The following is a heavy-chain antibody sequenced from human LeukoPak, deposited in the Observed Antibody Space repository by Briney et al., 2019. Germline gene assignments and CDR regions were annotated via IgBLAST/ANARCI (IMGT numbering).Heavy chain of an antibody. CDR3: AKDSLNTYDFWSGYPSNWFDP. D-gene: IGHD3-3*01. J-gene: IGHJ5*02. V-gene: IGHV4-30-2*01. CDR1: GGSISSGGYS. CDR2: IYHSGST. Sequence: SQTLSLTCAVSGGSISSGGYSWSWIRQPPGKGLEWIGYIYHSGSTYYNPSLKSRVTISVDRSKNQFSLKLSSVTAADTALYYCAKDSLNTYDFWSGYPSNWFDPWGQGTLVTVSS.